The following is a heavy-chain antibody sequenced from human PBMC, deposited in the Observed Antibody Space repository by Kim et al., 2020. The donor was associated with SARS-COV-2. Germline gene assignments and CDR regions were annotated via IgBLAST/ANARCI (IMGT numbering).Heavy chain of an antibody. V-gene: IGHV1-18*01. Sequence: ASVKVSCKASGYTFTSYGISWVRQAPGQGLEWMGWISAYNGNTNYAQKLQGRVTMTTDTSTSTAYMELRSLRSDDTAVYYCARDGYCSSTSCSMGGMDVWGQGTTVTVSS. CDR1: GYTFTSYG. CDR3: ARDGYCSSTSCSMGGMDV. CDR2: ISAYNGNT. D-gene: IGHD2-2*03. J-gene: IGHJ6*02.